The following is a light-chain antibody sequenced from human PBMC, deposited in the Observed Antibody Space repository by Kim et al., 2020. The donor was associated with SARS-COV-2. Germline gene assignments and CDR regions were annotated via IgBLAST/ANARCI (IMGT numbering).Light chain of an antibody. CDR1: KLGDKY. CDR2: QDS. CDR3: QAWDSSQVV. Sequence: LTQPPSVSVSPGQTASITCSGDKLGDKYARWYQQKPGQSPVLVIYQDSKRPSGIPERISGSNSGNTATLTISGTQAMDEADYYCQAWDSSQVVFGGGT. V-gene: IGLV3-1*01. J-gene: IGLJ2*01.